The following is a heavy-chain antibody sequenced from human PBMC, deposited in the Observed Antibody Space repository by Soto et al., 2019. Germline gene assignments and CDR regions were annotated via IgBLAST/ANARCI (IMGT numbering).Heavy chain of an antibody. D-gene: IGHD6-13*01. J-gene: IGHJ4*02. Sequence: GLDLEWLALIYWNDDKRYSPSLKSRLTITKDTSKNQVVLTMTNMDPVDTATYYCAHPASIAAAGLYFDYWGQGTLVTVSS. CDR2: IYWNDDK. V-gene: IGHV2-5*01. CDR3: AHPASIAAAGLYFDY.